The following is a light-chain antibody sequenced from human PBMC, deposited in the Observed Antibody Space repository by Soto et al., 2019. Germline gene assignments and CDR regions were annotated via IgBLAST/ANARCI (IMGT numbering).Light chain of an antibody. J-gene: IGKJ1*01. V-gene: IGKV1-5*03. CDR3: QSGLSNSAA. CDR1: QTISSW. CDR2: KAS. Sequence: STLSGSVGDRVTITCRASQTISSWLAWYQQKPGKAPKLLIYKASTLKSGVPSRFSGSGSGTEFTLTISILHPDNFPNTYLQSGLSNSAAFG.